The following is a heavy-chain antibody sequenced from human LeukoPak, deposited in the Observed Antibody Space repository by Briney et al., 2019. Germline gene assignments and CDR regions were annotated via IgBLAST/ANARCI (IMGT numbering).Heavy chain of an antibody. D-gene: IGHD3-10*01. Sequence: KPGGSLRLSCAASGFTFSDYYMSWIRQAPGKGLEWVSYISSSGSTIYYADSVKGRFTISRDNSENTLYLQMNSLGAEDTAVYYCAKDSLLLWFGESSYYFDYWGQGTLVTVSS. V-gene: IGHV3-11*01. J-gene: IGHJ4*02. CDR2: ISSSGSTI. CDR1: GFTFSDYY. CDR3: AKDSLLLWFGESSYYFDY.